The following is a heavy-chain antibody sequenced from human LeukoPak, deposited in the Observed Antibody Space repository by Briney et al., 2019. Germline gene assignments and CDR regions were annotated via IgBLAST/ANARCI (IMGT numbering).Heavy chain of an antibody. CDR1: GYTLTELS. CDR2: FDPEDGET. CDR3: ARYGDWRHYYYYMDV. V-gene: IGHV1-24*01. J-gene: IGHJ6*03. D-gene: IGHD4-17*01. Sequence: GASVKVSCKVSGYTLTELSMHWVRQAPGKGLEWMGRFDPEDGETIYAQKFQGRVTMTADTSTDTVYMELSSLRSEDTAVYYCARYGDWRHYYYYMDVWGKGTTVTVSS.